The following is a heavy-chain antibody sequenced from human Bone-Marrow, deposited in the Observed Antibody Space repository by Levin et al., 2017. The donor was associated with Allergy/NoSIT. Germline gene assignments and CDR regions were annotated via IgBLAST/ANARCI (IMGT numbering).Heavy chain of an antibody. D-gene: IGHD3-22*01. CDR1: GFTFSNAW. J-gene: IGHJ4*02. CDR2: IKGKTDGGTT. CDR3: TTDDYYDSSGYKAAFDC. V-gene: IGHV3-15*01. Sequence: KPGESLKISCAASGFTFSNAWMSWVRQPPGKGLEWLGRIKGKTDGGTTDYAAPVKGRFTISRDDSKNTLYLQMNSLKTEDTAVYYCTTDDYYDSSGYKAAFDCWGQGTLVTVSS.